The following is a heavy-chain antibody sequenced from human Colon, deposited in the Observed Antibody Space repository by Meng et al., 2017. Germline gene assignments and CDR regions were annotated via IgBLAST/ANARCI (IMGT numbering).Heavy chain of an antibody. J-gene: IGHJ5*02. CDR3: ARDSGYDKNWFDP. Sequence: QWPGPGLVRPPETLSLTCTVSGGSVISNSYYWSWIRQPPGKGLEWIGFIYYSGSTNYNPSLKSRVTISVDTSKNQFSLKVSSVTAADTAVYYCARDSGYDKNWFDPWGQGTLVTVSS. V-gene: IGHV4-61*01. CDR2: IYYSGST. CDR1: GGSVISNSYY. D-gene: IGHD5-12*01.